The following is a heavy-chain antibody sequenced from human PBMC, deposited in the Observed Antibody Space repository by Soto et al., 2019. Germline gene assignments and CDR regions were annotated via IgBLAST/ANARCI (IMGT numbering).Heavy chain of an antibody. Sequence: GGSLRLSCAAYGFTFSSFGMHWVRQAPGKGLEWVALISYDGSNAYYGDSVKGRFTISRDNSKNTLYLQMNTLRAEDSAVYYCAKVKMTYAIRGLYFDLWGQGTLVTVSS. V-gene: IGHV3-30*19. J-gene: IGHJ4*02. CDR3: AKVKMTYAIRGLYFDL. CDR1: GFTFSSFG. D-gene: IGHD2-21*01. CDR2: ISYDGSNA.